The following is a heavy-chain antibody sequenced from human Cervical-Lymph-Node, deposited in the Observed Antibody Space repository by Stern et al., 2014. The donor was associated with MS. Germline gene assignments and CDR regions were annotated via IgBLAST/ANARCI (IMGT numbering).Heavy chain of an antibody. V-gene: IGHV1-46*01. J-gene: IGHJ6*02. CDR1: GNTFTSYQ. D-gene: IGHD6-19*01. CDR2: INPSGGST. CDR3: AREVAGHRLGMMDV. Sequence: QVQLGQSGAEVKKPGASVKVSCKASGNTFTSYQMHWVRQIPGQGLEWMGIINPSGGSTSYAQKFQGRVTMTRDTSTSTVYMELSSLRAEDTAVYYCAREVAGHRLGMMDVWGQVTTVTVSS.